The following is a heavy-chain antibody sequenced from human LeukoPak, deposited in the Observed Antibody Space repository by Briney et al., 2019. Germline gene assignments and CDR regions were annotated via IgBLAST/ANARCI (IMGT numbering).Heavy chain of an antibody. CDR3: ARDAHIGNDY. CDR1: GYSISSGYY. V-gene: IGHV4-38-2*02. D-gene: IGHD2-21*01. Sequence: SSETLSLTCTVSGYSISSGYYWGWLRPPPGEGLEWIGSIYHSGSTYYNPSLKSRVTMSVDTSKNQFSLKLSSVTAADTAVYYCARDAHIGNDYGGQGTLVTVSS. J-gene: IGHJ4*02. CDR2: IYHSGST.